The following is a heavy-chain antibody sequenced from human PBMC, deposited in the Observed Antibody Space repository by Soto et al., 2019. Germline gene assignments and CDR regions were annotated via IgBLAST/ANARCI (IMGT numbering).Heavy chain of an antibody. D-gene: IGHD3-3*02. CDR3: ARVFGFSIQCYGDHRYLHSFPTRRSSDL. V-gene: IGHV3-21*01. CDR2: ISRNGNYV. J-gene: IGHJ2*01. CDR1: GFTFSSFH. Sequence: GGSLRLSCAASGFTFSSFHMNWVRQAPGEGLEWVSSISRNGNYVYYADSVKGRFTISRDNAENSLSLQMNSLRAEDTAVYYCARVFGFSIQCYGDHRYLHSFPTRRSSDL.